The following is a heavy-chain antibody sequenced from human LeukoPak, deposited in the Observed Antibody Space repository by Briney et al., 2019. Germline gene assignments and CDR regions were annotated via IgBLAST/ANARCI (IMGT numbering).Heavy chain of an antibody. CDR2: IYYSGNT. D-gene: IGHD6-25*01. V-gene: IGHV4-59*12. CDR1: SGSISGYY. Sequence: SETLSLTCTVFSGSISGYYWSWIRQPPGKGLEWIGYIYYSGNTNYNPSLVSRVTMSVDTSKNQFSLNLSSVTAADTAVYYCARESGSMRWFDPWGQGTLVTVSS. CDR3: ARESGSMRWFDP. J-gene: IGHJ5*02.